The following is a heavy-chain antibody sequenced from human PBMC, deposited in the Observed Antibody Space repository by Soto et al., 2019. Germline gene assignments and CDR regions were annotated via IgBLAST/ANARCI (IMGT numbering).Heavy chain of an antibody. CDR1: GFTFDDYA. Sequence: EVQLVESGGGLVQPGRSLRLSCAASGFTFDDYAMHWVRQAPGKGLEWVSGISWNSGSIGYADSVKGRFTISRDNAKNSLYLQMNSLRAEDTALYYCAKGAVAAGPLRGYGMDVWGQGTTVTVSS. J-gene: IGHJ6*02. CDR3: AKGAVAAGPLRGYGMDV. D-gene: IGHD6-13*01. CDR2: ISWNSGSI. V-gene: IGHV3-9*01.